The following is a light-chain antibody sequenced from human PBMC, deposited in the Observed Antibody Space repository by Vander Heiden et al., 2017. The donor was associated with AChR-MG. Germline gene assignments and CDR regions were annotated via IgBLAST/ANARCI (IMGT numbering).Light chain of an antibody. V-gene: IGKV1-NL1*01. CDR2: GAS. CDR1: QDSVYS. J-gene: IGKJ3*01. CDR3: QHYYTNPVT. Sequence: DIQMTQSPSSLSASVGDRVTITCRASQDSVYSLAWYQQKPGKSPKLLLYGASKLESGVPSRFSGSGSGTEYTLTITSLQPEDSATYYCQHYYTNPVTFGPGTKVDIK.